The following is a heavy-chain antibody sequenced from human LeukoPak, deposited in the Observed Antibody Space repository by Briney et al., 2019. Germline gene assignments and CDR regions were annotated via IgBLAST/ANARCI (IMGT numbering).Heavy chain of an antibody. CDR2: IIPIFGTA. CDR1: GGTFSSYA. V-gene: IGHV1-69*01. D-gene: IGHD1-26*01. Sequence: SVKDSCKASGGTFSSYAISWVRQAPGQGLEWMGGIIPIFGTANYAQKFQGRVTITADESTSTAYMELSSLRSEDTAVYYCARQLRTWELPPDWGQGTLLTVSS. CDR3: ARQLRTWELPPD. J-gene: IGHJ4*02.